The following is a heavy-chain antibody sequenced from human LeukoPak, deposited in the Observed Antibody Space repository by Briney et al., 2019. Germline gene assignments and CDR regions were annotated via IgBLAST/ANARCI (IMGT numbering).Heavy chain of an antibody. J-gene: IGHJ4*02. CDR2: IRYDGSNK. D-gene: IGHD2-2*02. CDR1: GFTFSSYG. V-gene: IGHV3-30*02. Sequence: GGSLRLSCAASGFTFSSYGMHWVRQAPGKGLEWVAFIRYDGSNKYYADSVKGRFTISRDNSKNTPYLQMNSLRAEDTAVYYCAKDEYRQALYWGQGTLVTVSS. CDR3: AKDEYRQALY.